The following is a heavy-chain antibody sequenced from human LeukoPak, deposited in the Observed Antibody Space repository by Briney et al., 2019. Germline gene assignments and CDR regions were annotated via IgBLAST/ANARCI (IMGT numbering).Heavy chain of an antibody. D-gene: IGHD6-13*01. CDR2: ISGSGAGT. Sequence: GGSLRLSCAASGFTLSSYAMGWVRQAPGKGLEWVSAISGSGAGTYYADSVKGRFTLSRDNSKNMLYLQMNSLRAEDTALYFCAKLTNVAATGTFDYWGQGALVTVSS. J-gene: IGHJ4*02. CDR1: GFTLSSYA. CDR3: AKLTNVAATGTFDY. V-gene: IGHV3-23*01.